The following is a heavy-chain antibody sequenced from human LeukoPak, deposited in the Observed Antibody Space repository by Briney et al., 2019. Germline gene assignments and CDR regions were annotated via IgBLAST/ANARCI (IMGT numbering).Heavy chain of an antibody. CDR1: GFTFSRYW. CDR3: ARDYGA. CDR2: INIDWYST. Sequence: GGSLRLSCAASGFTFSRYWMHWVRQAPGKGLVWVSRINIDWYSTTYADSVKGRFTISRDNAKNTLYLQMNSLRADDTAVYYCARDYGAWGEGTLVTVSP. D-gene: IGHD4/OR15-4a*01. V-gene: IGHV3-74*01. J-gene: IGHJ5*02.